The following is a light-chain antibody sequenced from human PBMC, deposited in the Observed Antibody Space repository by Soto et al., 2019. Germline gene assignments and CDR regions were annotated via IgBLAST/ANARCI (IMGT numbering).Light chain of an antibody. V-gene: IGLV2-14*01. CDR1: SSDVGGYNY. J-gene: IGLJ1*01. Sequence: QSALTQPASVSGSPGQSITISCTGTSSDVGGYNYVSWYQHHPGKAPKLMIYEVTNRPSGVSNRSSGSKSGNTASLTISGLQAEDEADYYCSSFTSSSTLVFGTGTKVTVL. CDR2: EVT. CDR3: SSFTSSSTLV.